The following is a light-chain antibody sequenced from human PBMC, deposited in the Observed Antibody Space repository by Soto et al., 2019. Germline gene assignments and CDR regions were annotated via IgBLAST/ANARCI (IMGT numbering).Light chain of an antibody. CDR1: SSDVGTYDF. CDR2: DVS. Sequence: QSVLTQPRSVSGSPGQSVTISCTGTSSDVGTYDFVSWYQQHPGKAPKLIIYDVSKRPSGVPDRFSGSKSGNTASLTISGLQAEDEADYWCCSYAGTYTYVFGSGTKSPS. V-gene: IGLV2-11*01. J-gene: IGLJ1*01. CDR3: CSYAGTYTYV.